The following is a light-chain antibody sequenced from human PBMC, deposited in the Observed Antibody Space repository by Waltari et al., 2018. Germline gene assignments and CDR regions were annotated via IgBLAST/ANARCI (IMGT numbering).Light chain of an antibody. CDR3: QQCYNFPYT. CDR1: QSVLSSSNNKNY. J-gene: IGKJ2*01. CDR2: WAS. V-gene: IGKV4-1*01. Sequence: DIVMTQSPDYLAVSLGERATINCKSSQSVLSSSNNKNYLGCYQQKLGQPPKQLVSWASTRDSGVPDRFSGSWSETDFTLTISSLQAEDVAVYYCQQCYNFPYTFGQGTKLDIK.